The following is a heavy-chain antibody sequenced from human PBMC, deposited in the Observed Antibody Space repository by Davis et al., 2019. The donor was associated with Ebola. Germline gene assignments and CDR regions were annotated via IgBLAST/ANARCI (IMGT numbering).Heavy chain of an antibody. Sequence: ASVKVSCKASGYTFTSYAMHWVRQAPGQRLEWMGWINAGNGNTKYSQKFQGRVTITRDTSASTAYMELSSLRSEDTAVYYCARDHGHRIAVYYFDYWGQGTLVTVSS. D-gene: IGHD6-19*01. CDR2: INAGNGNT. CDR1: GYTFTSYA. V-gene: IGHV1-3*01. CDR3: ARDHGHRIAVYYFDY. J-gene: IGHJ4*02.